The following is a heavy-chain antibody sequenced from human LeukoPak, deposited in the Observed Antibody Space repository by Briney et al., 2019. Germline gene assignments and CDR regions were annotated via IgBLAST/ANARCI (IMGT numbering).Heavy chain of an antibody. Sequence: PSETLSLTCTVSGGSISSYHWSWIRQPPGKGLEWIGYIYYSGSTNYNPSLKSRDTISVDTSKNQFSLKLSSVTAADTAVYYCARVLGIRYAFDIWGQGTMVTVSS. V-gene: IGHV4-59*01. J-gene: IGHJ3*02. CDR3: ARVLGIRYAFDI. CDR1: GGSISSYH. CDR2: IYYSGST. D-gene: IGHD7-27*01.